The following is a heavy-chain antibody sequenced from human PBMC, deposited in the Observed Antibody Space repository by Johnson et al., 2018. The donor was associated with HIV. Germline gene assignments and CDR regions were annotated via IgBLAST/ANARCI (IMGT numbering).Heavy chain of an antibody. Sequence: MLLVESGGGLIQPGGSLRLSCAASGFTVSSNYMSWVRQAPGKGLEWVSVIYSGGSTYYADSVKGRFTISRDNSKNTLYLQMNSLRAEDTAVYSCARDVVSVAFDIWCHGTMVTVSS. CDR1: GFTVSSNY. CDR3: ARDVVSVAFDI. V-gene: IGHV3-53*01. D-gene: IGHD2-21*01. CDR2: IYSGGST. J-gene: IGHJ3*02.